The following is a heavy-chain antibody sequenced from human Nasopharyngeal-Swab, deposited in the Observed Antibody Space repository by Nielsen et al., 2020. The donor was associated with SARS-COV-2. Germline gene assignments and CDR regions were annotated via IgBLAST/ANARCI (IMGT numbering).Heavy chain of an antibody. J-gene: IGHJ4*02. V-gene: IGHV4-38-2*02. Sequence: SETLSLTCTVSGGSISGYYWGWIRQPPGKGLEWIGSIYHSGSTYYNPSLKSRVTLSIDTSKNQFSLKLSSVTAADTAVYYCARAVEMAAILDYWGQGTLVTVSS. CDR2: IYHSGST. D-gene: IGHD5-24*01. CDR1: GGSISGYY. CDR3: ARAVEMAAILDY.